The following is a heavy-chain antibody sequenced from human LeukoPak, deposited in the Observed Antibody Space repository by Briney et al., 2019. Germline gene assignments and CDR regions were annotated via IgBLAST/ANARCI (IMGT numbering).Heavy chain of an antibody. J-gene: IGHJ4*02. Sequence: PSETLSPTSTVSLGSISSGVYYSDWGSEPPRKGPGCGVYIYYSGSTYYNPSLRSRVTISVDTSKNQFSLKLSSVTAADTAIYYCARDLRGYGTYVLWGQGNLVTVSS. CDR2: IYYSGST. CDR1: LGSISSGVYY. V-gene: IGHV4-30-4*08. D-gene: IGHD4-17*01. CDR3: ARDLRGYGTYVL.